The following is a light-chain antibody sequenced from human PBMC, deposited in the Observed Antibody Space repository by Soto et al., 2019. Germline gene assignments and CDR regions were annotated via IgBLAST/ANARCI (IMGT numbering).Light chain of an antibody. J-gene: IGLJ2*01. CDR2: GNS. CDR1: SSNIGAGYD. Sequence: QSVPTQPPSVSGAPGQRVTISCTGSSSNIGAGYDVHWYQQLPGTAPKLLIYGNSNRPSGVPDRFSGSKSGTSASLAITGLQAEDEADYYFQSYDSSLSGVVFGGDTKLTVL. CDR3: QSYDSSLSGVV. V-gene: IGLV1-40*01.